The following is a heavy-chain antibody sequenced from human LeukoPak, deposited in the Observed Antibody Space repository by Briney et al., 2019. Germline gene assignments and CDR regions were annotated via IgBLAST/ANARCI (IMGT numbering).Heavy chain of an antibody. CDR1: GFTFDDYG. CDR2: ISWNSGSI. Sequence: PGGSLRLSCAASGFTFDDYGMHWVRQAPGKGLEWVSGISWNSGSIGYADSVRGRFTISRDNAKNSLYLQMNSLRAEDTAVYYCARDSTGTSEATTPFDYWGQGTLVTVSS. J-gene: IGHJ4*02. V-gene: IGHV3-9*01. CDR3: ARDSTGTSEATTPFDY. D-gene: IGHD1-26*01.